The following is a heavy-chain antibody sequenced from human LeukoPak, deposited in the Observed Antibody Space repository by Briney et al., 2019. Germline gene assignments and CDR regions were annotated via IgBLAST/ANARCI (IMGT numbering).Heavy chain of an antibody. Sequence: ASVKVSCKASGYTFTGYYMHWVRQAPGQGLEWMGWINPNSGGTNYAQKFQGWVTMTRDTSISTAYMELSRLRSDDTAVYYCARDEGTIFGVVIHHNWFDPWGQGTLVTVSS. CDR3: ARDEGTIFGVVIHHNWFDP. V-gene: IGHV1-2*04. CDR1: GYTFTGYY. J-gene: IGHJ5*02. D-gene: IGHD3-3*01. CDR2: INPNSGGT.